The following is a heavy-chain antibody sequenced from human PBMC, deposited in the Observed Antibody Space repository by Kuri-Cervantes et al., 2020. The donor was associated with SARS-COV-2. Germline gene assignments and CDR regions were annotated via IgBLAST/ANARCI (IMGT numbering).Heavy chain of an antibody. D-gene: IGHD1-26*01. J-gene: IGHJ3*01. CDR1: GFSFTSYG. V-gene: IGHV3-30*02. CDR2: IPSDGSNE. Sequence: GGSLRLSCAASGFSFTSYGMHWVRQAPGKGLEWVAFIPSDGSNEFYADSVMRRFAIFRDISKNTLYLQMNSLRAEDTAMYYCARDKSGSYYDAFDFWGQGTMVTVSS. CDR3: ARDKSGSYYDAFDF.